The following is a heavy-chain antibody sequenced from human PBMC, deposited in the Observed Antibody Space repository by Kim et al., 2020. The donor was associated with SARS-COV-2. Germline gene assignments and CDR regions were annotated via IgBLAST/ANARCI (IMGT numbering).Heavy chain of an antibody. Sequence: ASVKVPCKASGYTFGTYGITWIRQAPGQGLEWVGYINAYNGNTNYLQKLQGRVTVTADTSTSTAYLELRNLRSDDTAVYYCAREGGNIVVLDPWGRGTLVPVSA. CDR2: INAYNGNT. CDR1: GYTFGTYG. CDR3: AREGGNIVVLDP. D-gene: IGHD2-15*01. V-gene: IGHV1-18*04. J-gene: IGHJ5*02.